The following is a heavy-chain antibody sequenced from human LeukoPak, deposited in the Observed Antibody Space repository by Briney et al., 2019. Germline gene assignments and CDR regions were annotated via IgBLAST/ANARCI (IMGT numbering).Heavy chain of an antibody. Sequence: GGSLRLSCAASGFTFSTYTMNWVSQAPGKGLEWVSSISRSSDYIYYADSLKGRFTITRDNAMNSLYLQINSLRAEDTAVYYCAREFAYGFGYWGQGTLVTVSS. J-gene: IGHJ4*02. D-gene: IGHD3-10*01. CDR1: GFTFSTYT. V-gene: IGHV3-21*01. CDR2: ISRSSDYI. CDR3: AREFAYGFGY.